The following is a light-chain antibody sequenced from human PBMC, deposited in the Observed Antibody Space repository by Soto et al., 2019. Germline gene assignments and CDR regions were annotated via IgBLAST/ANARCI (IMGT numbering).Light chain of an antibody. CDR2: EDN. V-gene: IGLV2-23*01. CDR1: SSDVGSYNL. J-gene: IGLJ1*01. CDR3: CSYAGSNTYV. Sequence: QSVLTQPASVSGSPGQSITISCTGTSSDVGSYNLVSWYQQHPGKAPKLIIYEDNKGPSGVSDRFSGSKSGNTASLTISGLQAEDEADYYCCSYAGSNTYVFGTGTQLTVL.